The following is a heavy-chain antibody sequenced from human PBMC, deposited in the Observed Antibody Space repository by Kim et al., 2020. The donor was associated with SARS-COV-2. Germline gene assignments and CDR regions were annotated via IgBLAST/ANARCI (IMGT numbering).Heavy chain of an antibody. D-gene: IGHD3-16*02. CDR3: ARDGMITFGGVIVIKPYYYYGMDV. CDR2: INPSGGST. CDR1: GYTFTSYY. J-gene: IGHJ6*02. V-gene: IGHV1-46*01. Sequence: ASVKVSCKASGYTFTSYYMHWVRQALGQGLEWMGIINPSGGSTSYAQKFQGRVTMTRDTSTSTVYMELSSLRSEDTAVYYCARDGMITFGGVIVIKPYYYYGMDVWGQGTTVTVSS.